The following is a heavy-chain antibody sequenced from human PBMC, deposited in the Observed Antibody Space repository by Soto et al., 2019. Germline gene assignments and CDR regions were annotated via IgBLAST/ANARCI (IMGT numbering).Heavy chain of an antibody. J-gene: IGHJ4*02. CDR2: IKKDGSER. D-gene: IGHD5-12*01. Sequence: EVDLVESGGDLVQPGGSLRLSCEASGLTLSAYWMNWVRQAPGKGLEWVAIIKKDGSERHYVDSVKGRFTISRDNARNSLYSHMNDPRAEDTAAYYCAAGIGYLFDYWGRGTLVTVSS. V-gene: IGHV3-7*03. CDR3: AAGIGYLFDY. CDR1: GLTLSAYW.